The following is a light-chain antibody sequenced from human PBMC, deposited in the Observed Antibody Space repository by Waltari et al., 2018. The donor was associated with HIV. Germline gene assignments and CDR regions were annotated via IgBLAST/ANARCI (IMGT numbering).Light chain of an antibody. CDR1: SRDVGGYNY. Sequence: QSALTQPASVSGSPGQSITLSCTGTSRDVGGYNYVSWFQQHPGTAPQLMIYEVSNRPSGISNRFSGSKYGNTASLTISGLQAEDEADYYCSSYTTFTTVLFGGGTKLTVL. CDR3: SSYTTFTTVL. J-gene: IGLJ2*01. V-gene: IGLV2-14*01. CDR2: EVS.